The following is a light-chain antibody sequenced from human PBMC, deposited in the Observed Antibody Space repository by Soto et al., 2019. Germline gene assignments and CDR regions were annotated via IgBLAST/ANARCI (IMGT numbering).Light chain of an antibody. CDR1: SGHSSYA. Sequence: QAVVTQSPPASASLGASVKLTCTLSSGHSSYAIAWHQQQPEKGPRYLMKINSDGSHSKADGIPDRFSGSSSGAERYLTISSLQSEDEADYYCQTWGTGIGVFGGGTKLTVL. V-gene: IGLV4-69*02. CDR3: QTWGTGIGV. J-gene: IGLJ3*02. CDR2: INSDGSH.